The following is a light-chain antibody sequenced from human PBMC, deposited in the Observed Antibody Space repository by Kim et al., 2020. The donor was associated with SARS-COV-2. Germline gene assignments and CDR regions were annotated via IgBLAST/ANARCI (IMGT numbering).Light chain of an antibody. CDR2: AAS. J-gene: IGKJ4*01. V-gene: IGKV1-9*01. CDR3: QQINSFPLT. Sequence: SVGDGVTITCRASQGISTNLAWYQQKPGKAPRLLIYAASTLESGVPSRFSGRGSGTEFTLAINSLQPEDFATYYCQQINSFPLTFGGGTKVDIK. CDR1: QGISTN.